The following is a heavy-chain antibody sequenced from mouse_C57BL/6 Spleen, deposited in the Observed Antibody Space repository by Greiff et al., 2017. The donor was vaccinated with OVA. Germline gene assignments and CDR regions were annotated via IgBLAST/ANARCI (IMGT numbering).Heavy chain of an antibody. CDR3: ASLTGAGFDY. D-gene: IGHD4-1*01. Sequence: QVQLKQPGAELVMPGASVKLSCKASGYTFTSYWMHWVKQRPGQGLEWIGEIDPSDSYTNYNQKFKGKSTLTVDKSSSTAYMQLSSLTSEDSAVYYCASLTGAGFDYWGQGTTLTVSS. CDR2: IDPSDSYT. CDR1: GYTFTSYW. J-gene: IGHJ2*01. V-gene: IGHV1-69*01.